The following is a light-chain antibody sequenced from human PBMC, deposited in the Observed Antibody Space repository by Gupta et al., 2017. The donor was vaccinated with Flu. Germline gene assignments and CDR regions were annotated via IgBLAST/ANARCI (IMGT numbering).Light chain of an antibody. Sequence: AVLTLPLSLSAPPGSLPSLPFTLPSGVNFGTYRIYWYQQKPGSPPQYLLKYKSDSDKQQGSGVPSRFSGSKDASANAGILLISGLQSEDEADYYCMIWHSSAWVFGGGTKLTVL. CDR2: YKSDSDK. CDR3: MIWHSSAWV. V-gene: IGLV5-45*01. J-gene: IGLJ3*02. CDR1: SGVNFGTYR.